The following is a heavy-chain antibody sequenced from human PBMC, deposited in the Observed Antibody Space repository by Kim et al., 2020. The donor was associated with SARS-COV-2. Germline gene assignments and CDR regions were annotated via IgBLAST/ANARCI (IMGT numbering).Heavy chain of an antibody. CDR1: GGAFSSYA. J-gene: IGHJ4*02. D-gene: IGHD6-13*01. CDR2: IIPILGIA. Sequence: SVKVSCKASGGAFSSYAINWVRQAPGQGLEWMGRIIPILGIANYAQKFQGRVTITADKSTSTAYMELSSLKSEDTAVYYCARERSYLETFFGIAAAGTSFGFDYWGQGILVTVSS. V-gene: IGHV1-69*04. CDR3: ARERSYLETFFGIAAAGTSFGFDY.